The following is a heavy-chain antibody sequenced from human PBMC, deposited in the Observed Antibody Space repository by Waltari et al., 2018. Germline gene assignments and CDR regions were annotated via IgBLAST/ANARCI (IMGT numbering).Heavy chain of an antibody. CDR3: AAPHSTSWYVSDY. D-gene: IGHD2-2*01. CDR1: GLSISTYW. CDR2: INGDESTT. Sequence: EVQLVESGGGLVQPGGSLRLSCAASGLSISTYWLHWVRQGPGKGLVWVSRINGDESTTNYADSVKGRFTISRDNAKNTLYLQMNSLRAEDTAVYYCAAPHSTSWYVSDYWGQGALVTVSS. V-gene: IGHV3-74*01. J-gene: IGHJ4*02.